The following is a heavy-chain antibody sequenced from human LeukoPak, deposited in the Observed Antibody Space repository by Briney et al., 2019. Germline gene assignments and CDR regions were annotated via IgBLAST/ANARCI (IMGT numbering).Heavy chain of an antibody. CDR1: GYTFTSYG. D-gene: IGHD2-15*01. CDR2: ISAYNGNT. V-gene: IGHV1-18*01. J-gene: IGHJ4*02. Sequence: ASVKVSCKASGYTFTSYGISWVRQAPGRGLEWMGWISAYNGNTNYAQKLQGRVTMTTDTSTSTAYMELRSLRSDDTAVYYCARRYCSGGSCYSRSPFDYWGQGTLVTVSS. CDR3: ARRYCSGGSCYSRSPFDY.